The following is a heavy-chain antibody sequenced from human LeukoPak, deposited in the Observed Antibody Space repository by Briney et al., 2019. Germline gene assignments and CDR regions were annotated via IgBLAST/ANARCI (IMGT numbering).Heavy chain of an antibody. D-gene: IGHD3-3*01. CDR2: IFHSGGAT. Sequence: PGGSLRLSCAASGFTFTTYAMAWVRQAPGKGLEWVSSIFHSGGATYYTDSVRGRFTISSDTSKNTLYLQMNGLRVEDTAVYYCAKYRLPSGYQFALDIWGQGTLVTVSA. J-gene: IGHJ3*02. CDR3: AKYRLPSGYQFALDI. V-gene: IGHV3-23*01. CDR1: GFTFTTYA.